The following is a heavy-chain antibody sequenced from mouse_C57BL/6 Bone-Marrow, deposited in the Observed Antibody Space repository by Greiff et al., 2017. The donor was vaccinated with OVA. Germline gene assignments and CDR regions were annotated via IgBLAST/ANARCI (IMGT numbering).Heavy chain of an antibody. CDR2: IDPSDSYT. Sequence: VQLQQPGAELVMPGASVKLSCKASGYTFTSYWMHWVKQRPGQGLEWIGEIDPSDSYTNYNQKFKGKSTLTVDTSSSTAYMQISILTSEDSAVYDCARNYYDYLYYYAMGYWGQGTSVTVSS. CDR3: ARNYYDYLYYYAMGY. CDR1: GYTFTSYW. D-gene: IGHD2-4*01. V-gene: IGHV1-69*01. J-gene: IGHJ4*01.